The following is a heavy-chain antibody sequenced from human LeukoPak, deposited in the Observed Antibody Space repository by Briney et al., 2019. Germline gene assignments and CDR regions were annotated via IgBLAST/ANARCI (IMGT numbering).Heavy chain of an antibody. V-gene: IGHV4-39*01. CDR3: ARRLARYYYDSSGYSDY. Sequence: SETLSLTCTVSGGSISSSSYYWGWIRQPPGEGLEWIGSIYYSGSTYYNPSLKSRVTISVDTSKNQFSLKLSSVTAADTAVYYCARRLARYYYDSSGYSDYWGQGTLVTVSS. D-gene: IGHD3-22*01. CDR1: GGSISSSSYY. J-gene: IGHJ4*02. CDR2: IYYSGST.